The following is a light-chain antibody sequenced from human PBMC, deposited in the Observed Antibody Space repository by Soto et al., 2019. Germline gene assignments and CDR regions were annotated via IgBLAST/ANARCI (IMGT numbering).Light chain of an antibody. V-gene: IGKV1-39*01. Sequence: DIQMTQSPSSLSASVGDRVTITCRASQSISSYLSWYQQKPGKAPKRLIYVGSTLQSGVPSRLSGSGSGTDFTLTIRSLQPEDFATYFCQQTYTTPFTFGGGTKVDVK. J-gene: IGKJ4*01. CDR2: VGS. CDR3: QQTYTTPFT. CDR1: QSISSY.